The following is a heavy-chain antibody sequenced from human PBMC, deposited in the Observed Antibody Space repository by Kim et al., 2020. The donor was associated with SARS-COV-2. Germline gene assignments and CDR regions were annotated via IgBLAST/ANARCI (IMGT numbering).Heavy chain of an antibody. J-gene: IGHJ5*02. CDR1: GGSISSYY. CDR3: AREFLGDSSGYYLPTNWFDP. Sequence: SETLSLTCTVSGGSISSYYWSWIRQPPGKGLEWIGYIYYSGSTNYNPSLKSRVTISVDTSKNQFSLKLSSVTAADTAVYYCAREFLGDSSGYYLPTNWFDPWGQGTLVTVSS. CDR2: IYYSGST. V-gene: IGHV4-59*13. D-gene: IGHD3-22*01.